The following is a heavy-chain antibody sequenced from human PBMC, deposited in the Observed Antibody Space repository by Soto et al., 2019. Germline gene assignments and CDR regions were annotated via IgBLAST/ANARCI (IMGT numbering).Heavy chain of an antibody. V-gene: IGHV4-39*01. D-gene: IGHD6-19*01. CDR1: GGSISSSSYY. Sequence: QLQLQESGPGLVKPTETLSLTCTVSGGSISSSSYYWGWIRQPPGKGLEWIGSIYYSGSTYYNPSLKSRCTISVDTSKNQFSLKLSSVTAADTAVYYCARHVREYSSGWNFDYRGQGTLVVVSS. J-gene: IGHJ4*02. CDR2: IYYSGST. CDR3: ARHVREYSSGWNFDY.